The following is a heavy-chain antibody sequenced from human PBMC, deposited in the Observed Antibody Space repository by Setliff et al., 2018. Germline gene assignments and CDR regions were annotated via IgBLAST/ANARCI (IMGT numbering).Heavy chain of an antibody. Sequence: NPSETLSLTCAVYGGSFSDYYWSWIRQSPGKGLEWIGEINHSGSTNYNPSLKTRVTISVDTSKNQFSLTLSSVTAADTAVYYCARETTMTYYFYYMDVWGKGTTVTV. J-gene: IGHJ6*03. CDR3: ARETTMTYYFYYMDV. V-gene: IGHV4-34*01. CDR1: GGSFSDYY. CDR2: INHSGST. D-gene: IGHD4-17*01.